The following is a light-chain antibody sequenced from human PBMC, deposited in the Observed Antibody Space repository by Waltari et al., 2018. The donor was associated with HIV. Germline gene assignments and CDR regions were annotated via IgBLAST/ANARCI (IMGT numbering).Light chain of an antibody. CDR2: GNS. CDR3: QSYDSSLSWV. V-gene: IGLV1-40*01. J-gene: IGLJ3*02. Sequence: QSVLTQPPSVSGAPGQRVTISCTGSSSNIGAGYDVHWYQQLPGTAPKLLLYGNSNRPSGVPDRFSGSNAGTSASLAITGLQAEDEADYYCQSYDSSLSWVFGGGTKLTVL. CDR1: SSNIGAGYD.